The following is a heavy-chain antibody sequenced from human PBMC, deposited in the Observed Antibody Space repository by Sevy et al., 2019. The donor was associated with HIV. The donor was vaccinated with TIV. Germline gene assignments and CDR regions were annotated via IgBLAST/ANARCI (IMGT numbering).Heavy chain of an antibody. CDR3: ARRKYGDYSNWFDP. J-gene: IGHJ5*02. V-gene: IGHV4-39*01. CDR1: GGSISSSSYY. D-gene: IGHD4-17*01. CDR2: IYYSGRT. Sequence: SETLSLTCTVSGGSISSSSYYWDWIRQPPGKGLEWIGNIYYSGRTSYNPSLKSRVTISVDTSKKKFSLRLSSVTAADTAVYYCARRKYGDYSNWFDPWGQGTLVTVSS.